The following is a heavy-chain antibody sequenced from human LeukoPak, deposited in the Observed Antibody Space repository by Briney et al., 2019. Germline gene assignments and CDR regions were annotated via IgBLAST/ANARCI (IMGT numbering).Heavy chain of an antibody. CDR2: ISSSSSTI. Sequence: PGGSLRLSCAASGFTFSSYSMNWVRQAPGKGLEWVSYISSSSSTIYYADSVKGRFTISRDNAKNSLYLQMNSLRAEDTAVYYCAKDDGSGSYYNDYWGQGTLVTVSS. D-gene: IGHD3-10*01. J-gene: IGHJ4*02. CDR3: AKDDGSGSYYNDY. CDR1: GFTFSSYS. V-gene: IGHV3-48*04.